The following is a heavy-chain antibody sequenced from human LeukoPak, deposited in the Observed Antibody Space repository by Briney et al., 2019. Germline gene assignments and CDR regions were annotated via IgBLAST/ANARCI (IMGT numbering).Heavy chain of an antibody. CDR2: IIPILGIA. J-gene: IGHJ6*03. CDR3: ARGGWELRPDRYYMDV. D-gene: IGHD1-26*01. CDR1: GGTFSSYT. V-gene: IGHV1-69*02. Sequence: SVKVSCKASGGTFSSYTISRVRQAPGQGLEWMGRIIPILGIANYAQKFQGRVTITADKSTSTAYMELSSLRSEDTAVYYCARGGWELRPDRYYMDVWGKGTTVTVSS.